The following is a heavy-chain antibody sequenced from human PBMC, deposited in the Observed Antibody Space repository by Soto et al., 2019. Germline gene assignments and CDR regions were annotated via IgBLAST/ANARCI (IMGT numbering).Heavy chain of an antibody. CDR2: IYYSGST. V-gene: IGHV4-39*01. J-gene: IGHJ4*02. D-gene: IGHD2-15*01. CDR1: GGSISSSSYY. Sequence: SETLSLPCTVSGGSISSSSYYWGWIRQPPGKGLEWIGSIYYSGSTYYNPSLKSRVTISVDTSKNQFSLKLSSVTAADTAVYYCARHDCSGGSCYYFDYWGQGTLVTVSS. CDR3: ARHDCSGGSCYYFDY.